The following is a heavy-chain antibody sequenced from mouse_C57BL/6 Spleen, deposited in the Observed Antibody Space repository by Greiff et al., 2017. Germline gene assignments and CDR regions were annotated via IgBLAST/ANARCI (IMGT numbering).Heavy chain of an antibody. CDR2: INPNNGGT. D-gene: IGHD2-3*01. CDR3: AKNDGYYVGAMDY. CDR1: GYTFTDYY. V-gene: IGHV1-26*01. J-gene: IGHJ4*01. Sequence: EVQLQQSGPELVKPGASVKISCKASGYTFTDYYMNWVKQSHGKSLEWIGDINPNNGGTSYNQKFKGKATLTVDKSSSTAYMELRSLTSEDSAVYYCAKNDGYYVGAMDYWGQGTSVTVSS.